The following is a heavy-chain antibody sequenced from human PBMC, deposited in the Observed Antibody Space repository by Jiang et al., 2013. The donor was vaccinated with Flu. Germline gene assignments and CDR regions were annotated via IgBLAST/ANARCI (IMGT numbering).Heavy chain of an antibody. CDR3: ASGAGATQYYYDSSGYGKFDY. CDR2: IIPIFGTA. J-gene: IGHJ4*02. V-gene: IGHV1-69*13. Sequence: SGAEVKKPGASVKVSCKASGGTFSSYAISWVRQAPGQGLEWMGGIIPIFGTANYAQKFQGRVTITADESTSTAYMELSSLRSEDTAVYYCASGAGATQYYYDSSGYGKFDYWGQGTLVTVSS. D-gene: IGHD3-22*01. CDR1: GGTFSSYA.